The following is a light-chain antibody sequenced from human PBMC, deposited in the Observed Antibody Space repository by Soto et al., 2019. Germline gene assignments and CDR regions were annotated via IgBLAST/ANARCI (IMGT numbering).Light chain of an antibody. Sequence: QSALTQPASVSGSPGQSITISCTGTSSDVGGYDHVSWYQHYPDKVPKLLIYNVSHRPSGVSNRFSGSKSGNTASLTISGLQAEEEADYFCTSSTTGSLYVFGTGTKLTVL. CDR2: NVS. CDR3: TSSTTGSLYV. J-gene: IGLJ1*01. CDR1: SSDVGGYDH. V-gene: IGLV2-14*01.